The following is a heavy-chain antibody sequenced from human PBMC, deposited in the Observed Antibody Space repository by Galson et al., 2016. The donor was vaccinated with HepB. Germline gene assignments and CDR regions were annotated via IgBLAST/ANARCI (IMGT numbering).Heavy chain of an antibody. D-gene: IGHD1-14*01. V-gene: IGHV4-59*11. J-gene: IGHJ6*02. Sequence: SLPCTVSGRSITGHYWIWIRQPPGKGLEWIGYIRYSGNTNYNPTLTRRVPLPVDTPSNQSSLRLNSVTSAATAVYFCARKGHCAEPETGHYYYCMDIWGQGTPVTVSS. CDR2: IRYSGNT. CDR1: GRSITGHY. CDR3: ARKGHCAEPETGHYYYCMDI.